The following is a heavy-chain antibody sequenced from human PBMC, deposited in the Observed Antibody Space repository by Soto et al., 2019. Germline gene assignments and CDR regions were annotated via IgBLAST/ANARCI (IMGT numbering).Heavy chain of an antibody. J-gene: IGHJ4*02. D-gene: IGHD1-26*01. CDR3: ARGSWENYYFEY. CDR1: GFTFNNFA. Sequence: EVQLLQSGGGLIQPGGSLRLSCEASGFTFNNFAMSWVRQAPGKGLEWVSSITGRDSNTYYSDSVTGRFTISRDNSKKTLYLQMSSLRAEDTAVCYCARGSWENYYFEYWGQGTLATVSS. CDR2: ITGRDSNT. V-gene: IGHV3-23*01.